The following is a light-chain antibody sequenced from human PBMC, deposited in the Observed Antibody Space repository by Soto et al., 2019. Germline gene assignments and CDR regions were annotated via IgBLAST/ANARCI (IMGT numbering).Light chain of an antibody. CDR2: TDN. Sequence: QSVLTQPPSASGTPGQRVTISCSGSSSNIGINTVNWYQQVPGTAPKLPIYTDNQRPSGVPDRFSGSKSGTSASLAISGLQSEDEADYYCAAWDDSLNGLYVFGTGTKV. CDR3: AAWDDSLNGLYV. J-gene: IGLJ1*01. CDR1: SSNIGINT. V-gene: IGLV1-44*01.